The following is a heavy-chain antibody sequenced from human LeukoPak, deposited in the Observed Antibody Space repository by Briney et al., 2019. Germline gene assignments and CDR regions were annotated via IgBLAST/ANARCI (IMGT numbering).Heavy chain of an antibody. J-gene: IGHJ5*02. CDR2: IYYSGSA. CDR1: GFSLSNARMG. D-gene: IGHD2-15*01. V-gene: IGHV4-31*03. CDR3: ARGSRVMAATVNWFDP. Sequence: SGPVLVKPTETLTLTCTVSGFSLSNARMGVSWIRHHPGKGLEWIGYIYYSGSAYYNPSLKSRLTMSVDTSKNQFSLKLSSVTAADTAVHYCARGSRVMAATVNWFDPWGQGTLVTVSS.